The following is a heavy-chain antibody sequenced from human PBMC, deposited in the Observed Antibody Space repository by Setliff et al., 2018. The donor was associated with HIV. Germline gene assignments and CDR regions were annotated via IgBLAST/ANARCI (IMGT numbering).Heavy chain of an antibody. Sequence: ASVKVSCKASGYTFTTHAMIWVRQAPGQSLEWMGWINTGNGNTRLSQKFQGRVTISRDTSASTAYVELYSLTSEDTAVYYCARTLTYYFDGSFSSGPADYWGLGTLVTVSS. CDR1: GYTFTTHA. D-gene: IGHD3-22*01. CDR2: INTGNGNT. V-gene: IGHV1-3*04. CDR3: ARTLTYYFDGSFSSGPADY. J-gene: IGHJ4*02.